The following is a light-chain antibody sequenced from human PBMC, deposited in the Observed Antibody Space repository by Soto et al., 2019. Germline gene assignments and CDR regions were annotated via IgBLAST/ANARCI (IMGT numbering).Light chain of an antibody. CDR3: ATWDDSLNGVV. CDR1: SPNIGGNT. J-gene: IGLJ2*01. CDR2: GDT. Sequence: QSALTQPPSASGTPGQRVTISCSGSSPNIGGNTVKWYQQVPGTAPKLLIHGDTLRPSGVPDRFSGSKSGTSASLAISGLQSEDEAEYYCATWDDSLNGVVFGGGTQLTVL. V-gene: IGLV1-44*01.